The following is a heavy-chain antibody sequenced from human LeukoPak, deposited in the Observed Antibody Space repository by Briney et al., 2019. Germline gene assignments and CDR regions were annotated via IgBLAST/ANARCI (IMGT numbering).Heavy chain of an antibody. V-gene: IGHV3-30*02. CDR3: ARGVPDDSSGYYNPPDYYYMDV. J-gene: IGHJ6*03. CDR1: GFTFSSYG. Sequence: GGSLRLSCAASGFTFSSYGMHWVRQAPGKGLEWVAFIRYDGSNKYYADSVKGRFTISRDNSKNTLYLQMNSLRAEDTAVYYCARGVPDDSSGYYNPPDYYYMDVWGKGTTVTVSS. CDR2: IRYDGSNK. D-gene: IGHD3-22*01.